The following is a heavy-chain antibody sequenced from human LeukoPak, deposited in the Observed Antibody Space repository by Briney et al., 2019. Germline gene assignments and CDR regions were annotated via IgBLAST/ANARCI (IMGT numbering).Heavy chain of an antibody. CDR2: IYNGGNT. Sequence: GGSLRLSCAASGFSVSGSYMNWVRQAPGKGLEWVSLIYNGGNTYYADSVKGRFTISRDNYKNTLYLQMNSLRAEDTAVYYCARVERGNDYVWGGYDYFYHYMDVWGKGTTVTVSS. D-gene: IGHD3-16*01. CDR3: ARVERGNDYVWGGYDYFYHYMDV. V-gene: IGHV3-66*01. CDR1: GFSVSGSY. J-gene: IGHJ6*03.